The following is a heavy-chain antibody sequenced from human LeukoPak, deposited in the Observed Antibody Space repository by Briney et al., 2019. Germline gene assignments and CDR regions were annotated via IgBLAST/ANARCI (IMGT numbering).Heavy chain of an antibody. CDR3: AKDRIAAAGTLAFDI. Sequence: GGSLRLSCAASGFTVSSNYMSWVRQAPGKGLEWVSVIYSGGSTYYADSVKGRFTISRDNSENTLYLQMNSLRAEDTAVYYCAKDRIAAAGTLAFDIWGQGTMVTVSS. J-gene: IGHJ3*02. CDR1: GFTVSSNY. D-gene: IGHD6-13*01. V-gene: IGHV3-53*01. CDR2: IYSGGST.